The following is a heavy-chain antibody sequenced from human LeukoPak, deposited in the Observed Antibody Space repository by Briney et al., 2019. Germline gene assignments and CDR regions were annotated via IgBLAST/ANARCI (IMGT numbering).Heavy chain of an antibody. CDR2: IYSGGST. CDR3: ARRAGAYSHPYDY. J-gene: IGHJ4*02. D-gene: IGHD4/OR15-4a*01. CDR1: GFTVSSNY. V-gene: IGHV3-53*01. Sequence: GGSLRLSCAASGFTVSSNYMNWVRQAPGKGLEWVSVIYSGGSTYYADSVKGRFTISRDNSKNTLYLQMNSLRAEDTAVYYCARRAGAYSHPYDYWGQGTLVTVSS.